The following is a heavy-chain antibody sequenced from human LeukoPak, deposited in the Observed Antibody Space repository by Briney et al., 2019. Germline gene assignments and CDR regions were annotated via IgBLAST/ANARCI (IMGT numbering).Heavy chain of an antibody. CDR2: IYPGDSDT. V-gene: IGHV5-51*01. Sequence: GASLQISCKGSGYSFTSYWIGWVRQMPGKGLEWMGIIYPGDSDTRYSPSFQGQVTISADKSISTAYLQWSSLKASDTAMYYCARQDDFWSGLNDYWGQGTLVTVSS. CDR3: ARQDDFWSGLNDY. CDR1: GYSFTSYW. D-gene: IGHD3-3*01. J-gene: IGHJ4*02.